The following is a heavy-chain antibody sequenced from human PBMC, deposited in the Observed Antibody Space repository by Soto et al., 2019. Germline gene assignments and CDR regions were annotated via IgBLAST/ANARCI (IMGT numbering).Heavy chain of an antibody. CDR3: ARRGTSSGWFGWFDP. V-gene: IGHV3-11*06. CDR1: GFTFSDYY. Sequence: QVQLVESGGGLVKPGGSLRLSCAASGFTFSDYYMSWIRQAPGKGLEWVSYISSSSSYTNYADSVKGRFTISRDNAKNSRDLQMNSLRAEDTAVYYCARRGTSSGWFGWFDPWGQGTLVTVSS. CDR2: ISSSSSYT. D-gene: IGHD6-19*01. J-gene: IGHJ5*02.